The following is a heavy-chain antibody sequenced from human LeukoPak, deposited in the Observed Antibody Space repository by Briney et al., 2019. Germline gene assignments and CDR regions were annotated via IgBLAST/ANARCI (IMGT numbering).Heavy chain of an antibody. D-gene: IGHD3-22*01. CDR2: ISNDGGGT. CDR1: GFIFNNYG. V-gene: IGHV3-23*01. J-gene: IGHJ5*02. Sequence: GGSLRLSCAASGFIFNNYGLIWVRQAPGKGLEWVAAISNDGGGTNYADFVKGRFTISRDNSKKTLFMQMNSLRAEDTALYYCAKGSSGYFVDLWGQRTLVTVSS. CDR3: AKGSSGYFVDL.